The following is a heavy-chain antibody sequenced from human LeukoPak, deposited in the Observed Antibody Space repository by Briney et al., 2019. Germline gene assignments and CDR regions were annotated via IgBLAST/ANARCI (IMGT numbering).Heavy chain of an antibody. D-gene: IGHD2-2*01. CDR2: IYHSGST. CDR3: ARASILYYYYMDV. V-gene: IGHV4-4*02. Sequence: PSETLSLTCAVSGGSISSSDWWNWVRQPPGKGLEWIGEIYHSGSTNYNPSLKSRVTISVDKSTNQFSLKLSAVTAADTAVYYCARASILYYYYMDVWGKGTTVTASS. J-gene: IGHJ6*03. CDR1: GGSISSSDW.